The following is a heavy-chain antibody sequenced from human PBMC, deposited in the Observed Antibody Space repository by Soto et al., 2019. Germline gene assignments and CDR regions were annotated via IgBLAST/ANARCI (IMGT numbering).Heavy chain of an antibody. CDR1: GFTFSSYS. CDR3: ARDRCSTLSCYRHYYGLEF. J-gene: IGHJ6*02. Sequence: VGSLRLSCAASGFTFSSYSMNWVRQAPGKGLEWVSSISSSSSYIYYADSVKGRFTISRDNAKNSLYLQMNSLRAEDTAVYYCARDRCSTLSCYRHYYGLEFWGQGTTVTVS. V-gene: IGHV3-21*01. D-gene: IGHD2-15*01. CDR2: ISSSSSYI.